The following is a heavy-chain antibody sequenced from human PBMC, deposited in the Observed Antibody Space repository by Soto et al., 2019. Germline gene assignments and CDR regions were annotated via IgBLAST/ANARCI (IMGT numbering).Heavy chain of an antibody. CDR1: GFTFDDYA. D-gene: IGHD3-22*01. CDR3: AKDINYYDSSGYLTTHAFDI. J-gene: IGHJ3*02. V-gene: IGHV3-43*02. CDR2: ISGDGGST. Sequence: GGSLRLSCAASGFTFDDYAMHWVRQAPGKGLEWVSLISGDGGSTYYADSVNGRFTISRDNSKNSLYLQMNSLRTEDTALYYCAKDINYYDSSGYLTTHAFDIWGQGTMVTVSS.